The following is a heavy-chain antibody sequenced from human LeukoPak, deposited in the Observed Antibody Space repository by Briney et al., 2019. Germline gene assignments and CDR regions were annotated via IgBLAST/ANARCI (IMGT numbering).Heavy chain of an antibody. D-gene: IGHD5-12*01. V-gene: IGHV1-8*01. Sequence: GASVKVSCKASGYTFTSYDINWVRQASGQGLEWMGWMNPNSGNTGYAQKLQGRFTMTWDTSITTAYMELSSLRSEDTAVYYCAREYRHQPDWGQGTLVTVSS. J-gene: IGHJ4*02. CDR1: GYTFTSYD. CDR2: MNPNSGNT. CDR3: AREYRHQPD.